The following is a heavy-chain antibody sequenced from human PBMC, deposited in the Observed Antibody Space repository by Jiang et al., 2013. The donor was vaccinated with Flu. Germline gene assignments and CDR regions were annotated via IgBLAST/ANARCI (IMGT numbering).Heavy chain of an antibody. CDR3: TRDLVRDIILIPATYFDY. D-gene: IGHD2-2*01. Sequence: EWVGFHQKQTLIVGRTDYAASVKGRFTISRDDSKRIAYLQMSSLKTEDTAVYYCTRDLVRDIILIPATYFDYWGQGALVTVSS. J-gene: IGHJ4*02. CDR2: QKQTLIVGRT. V-gene: IGHV3-49*02.